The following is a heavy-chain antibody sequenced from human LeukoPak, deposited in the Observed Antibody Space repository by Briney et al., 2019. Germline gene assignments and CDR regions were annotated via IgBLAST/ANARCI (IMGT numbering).Heavy chain of an antibody. Sequence: GESLKISCKGSGYSFTNYWIGWVRQMPGKGLEWMGITYPGDSDTKYSPSFQGQVTISADKSISTAYLQWSSLKASDTAMYCCARQNYDFWSGYYDFDYWGQGTLVTVSS. D-gene: IGHD3-3*01. V-gene: IGHV5-51*01. CDR1: GYSFTNYW. CDR2: TYPGDSDT. CDR3: ARQNYDFWSGYYDFDY. J-gene: IGHJ4*02.